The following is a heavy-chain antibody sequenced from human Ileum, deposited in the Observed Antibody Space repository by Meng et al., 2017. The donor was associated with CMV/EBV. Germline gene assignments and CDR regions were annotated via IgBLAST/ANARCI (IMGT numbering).Heavy chain of an antibody. CDR1: GFTFSSYE. CDR2: IGTSGRPI. D-gene: IGHD6-6*01. CDR3: AKVGIAARPEWYFDL. V-gene: IGHV3-48*03. J-gene: IGHJ2*01. Sequence: GESLKISCAASGFTFSSYEFNWVRQAPGKGLEWLSFIGTSGRPIYYADSVKGRFTISRDNSKNTLYLQMNSLRAEDTAVYYRAKVGIAARPEWYFDLWGRGTLVTVSS.